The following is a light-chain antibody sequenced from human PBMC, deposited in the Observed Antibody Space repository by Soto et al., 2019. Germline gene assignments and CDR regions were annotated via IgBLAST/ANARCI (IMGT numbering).Light chain of an antibody. CDR1: QGIDNY. Sequence: DIQMTQSPSSLSASVGDRVTITCRASQGIDNYLAWYQQKPGKVPRLLIYAASTLQSGVPSRFSGSVSGTDFXXTIXXLQPEDVATYSCQKYANAPWTFGQGTKVDIK. CDR3: QKYANAPWT. CDR2: AAS. J-gene: IGKJ1*01. V-gene: IGKV1-27*01.